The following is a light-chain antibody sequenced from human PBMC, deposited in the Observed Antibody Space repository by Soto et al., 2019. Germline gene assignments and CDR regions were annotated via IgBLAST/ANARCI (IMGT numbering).Light chain of an antibody. V-gene: IGKV3-20*01. CDR2: GAS. CDR3: QQYANSPFT. J-gene: IGKJ3*01. Sequence: DIVLTKSPGTLSLSPGGRSSLSCMASQSVGPYLAWYQQKPGQAPRLLIYGASSRATGIPDRFSGSGSGTDFALTISRLEPEDFAVYFCQQYANSPFTFGPGTNVDIK. CDR1: QSVGPY.